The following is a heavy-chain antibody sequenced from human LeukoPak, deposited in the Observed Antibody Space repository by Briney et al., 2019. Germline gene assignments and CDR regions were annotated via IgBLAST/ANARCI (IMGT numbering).Heavy chain of an antibody. D-gene: IGHD2-15*01. V-gene: IGHV3-30*03. CDR1: GFTFSSYG. Sequence: PGRSLRLSCAASGFTFSSYGMHWVRQAPGKGLEWVAVISYDGSNKYYADSVKGRFTISRDNAKNSLFLQMNSLRDEDTAVYYCARDRDNGMDVWGKGTTVTVSS. CDR3: ARDRDNGMDV. CDR2: ISYDGSNK. J-gene: IGHJ6*04.